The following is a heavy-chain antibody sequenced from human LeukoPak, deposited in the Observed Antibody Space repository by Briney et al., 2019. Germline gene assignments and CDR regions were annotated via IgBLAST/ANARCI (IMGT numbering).Heavy chain of an antibody. Sequence: SETLSLTCTVSGGSISSHYWSWIRQPPGKGLEWIGYIYYSGSTNYNPSLKSRVTISVDTSKNQFSLKLSSVTAADTAVYYCARDTLSDIVVVPAAGYYYYGMDVWSQGTTVTVSS. CDR3: ARDTLSDIVVVPAAGYYYYGMDV. CDR2: IYYSGST. V-gene: IGHV4-59*11. CDR1: GGSISSHY. D-gene: IGHD2-2*01. J-gene: IGHJ6*02.